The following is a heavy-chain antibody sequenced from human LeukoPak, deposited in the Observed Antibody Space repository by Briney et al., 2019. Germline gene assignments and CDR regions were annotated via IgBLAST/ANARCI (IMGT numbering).Heavy chain of an antibody. D-gene: IGHD3-10*01. CDR2: ISSSSSYI. CDR3: ARDVWFGELPFDY. CDR1: GFTFSSYG. Sequence: GGSLRLSCAASGFTFSSYGMNWVRQAPGKGLEWVSSISSSSSYIYYADSVKGRFTISRDNAKNSLYLQMNSLRAEDTAVYYCARDVWFGELPFDYWGQGTLVTVSS. V-gene: IGHV3-21*01. J-gene: IGHJ4*02.